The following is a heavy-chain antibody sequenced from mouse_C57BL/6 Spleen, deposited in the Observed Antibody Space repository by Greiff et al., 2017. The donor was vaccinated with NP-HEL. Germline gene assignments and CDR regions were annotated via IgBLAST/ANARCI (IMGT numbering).Heavy chain of an antibody. J-gene: IGHJ3*01. CDR3: ARQGYSNPWFAY. Sequence: QVQLQQSGAELVKPGASVKISCKASGYAFSSYWMNWVKQRPGKGLEWIGQIYPGDGDTNYNGKFKGKATLTADKSSSTAYMQLSSLTSEDSAVYFCARQGYSNPWFAYWGQGTLVTVSA. CDR2: IYPGDGDT. V-gene: IGHV1-80*01. D-gene: IGHD2-5*01. CDR1: GYAFSSYW.